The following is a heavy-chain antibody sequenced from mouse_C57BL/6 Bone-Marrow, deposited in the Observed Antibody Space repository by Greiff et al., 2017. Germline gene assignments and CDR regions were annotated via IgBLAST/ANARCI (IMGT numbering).Heavy chain of an antibody. V-gene: IGHV10-1*01. D-gene: IGHD1-1*01. CDR1: GFSFNTYA. Sequence: EVKLVESGGGLVQPKGSLKLSCAASGFSFNTYAMNWVRQAPGKGLEWVARIRSKSNNYATYYADSVKDRFTISRDDSESMLYLQMNNLKTEDTAMYYCVRPLYYGSSCAMDYWGQGTSVTVSS. CDR3: VRPLYYGSSCAMDY. J-gene: IGHJ4*01. CDR2: IRSKSNNYAT.